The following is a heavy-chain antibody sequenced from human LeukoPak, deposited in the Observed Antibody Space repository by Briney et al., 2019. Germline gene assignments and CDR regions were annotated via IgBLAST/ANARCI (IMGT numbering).Heavy chain of an antibody. CDR2: IWYDGRNK. D-gene: IGHD5-12*01. J-gene: IGHJ4*02. CDR1: GFTFSSYG. V-gene: IGHV3-33*01. Sequence: PGRSLRLSCAASGFTFSSYGMHWVRQAPGKGLEWVAVIWYDGRNKNYAASVKGRFTISRDNSKNTLYLQMNSLRAEDTAVYYCARAVRAYSGYESVDYWGQGTLVTVSS. CDR3: ARAVRAYSGYESVDY.